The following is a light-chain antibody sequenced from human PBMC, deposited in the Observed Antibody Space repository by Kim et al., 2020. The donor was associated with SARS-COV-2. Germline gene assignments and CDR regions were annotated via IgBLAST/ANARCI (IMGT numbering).Light chain of an antibody. J-gene: IGLJ3*02. CDR2: QDS. CDR1: KLGDKY. CDR3: QAWDSSTGV. V-gene: IGLV3-1*01. Sequence: SMSAGQTASITCAGDKLGDKYAFWYQQKPGQSPVLVIYQDSKRPSGIPERFSGSNSGNTATLTISGTQAMDEAHYYCQAWDSSTGVFGGGTQLTVL.